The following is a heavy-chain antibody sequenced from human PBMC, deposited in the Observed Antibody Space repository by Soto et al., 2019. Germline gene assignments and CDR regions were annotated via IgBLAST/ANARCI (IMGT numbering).Heavy chain of an antibody. CDR3: ARRDRSGFSYWLDT. J-gene: IGHJ5*02. CDR2: ISASGST. Sequence: TLSLTCPVSGVSISDGYYWTWIRQHPGKGLEWIVSISASGSTSYNPSLRSRLTVSVDKSKNQFSLNLRSVTAADTDVYYCARRDRSGFSYWLDTWGQGTLVTVYS. V-gene: IGHV4-31*03. CDR1: GVSISDGYY. D-gene: IGHD3-22*01.